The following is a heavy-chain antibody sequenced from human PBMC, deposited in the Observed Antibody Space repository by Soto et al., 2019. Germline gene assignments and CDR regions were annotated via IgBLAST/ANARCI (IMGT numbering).Heavy chain of an antibody. CDR3: AREFSGNYYFYYGMDV. CDR1: GDSVTSINYY. J-gene: IGHJ6*02. Sequence: PSETLSLTCTVSGDSVTSINYYWSWIRQSPGKSLEWIGFINYNENTNYNPSLRSRVTISLNTSKNQFSLTLRYVTAADTARYYCAREFSGNYYFYYGMDVWGQGTTVTVSS. V-gene: IGHV4-61*01. CDR2: INYNENT.